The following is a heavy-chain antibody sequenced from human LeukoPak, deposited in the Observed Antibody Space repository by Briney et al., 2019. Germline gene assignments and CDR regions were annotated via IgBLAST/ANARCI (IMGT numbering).Heavy chain of an antibody. Sequence: GGSLRLSCAASGFTFSIYWMSWVRQAPGKGLEWVANMKQDGSEKYYVDSVKGRFTISRDNAKNSLYLQMSSLRAEDTAVYYCAKDMVQVPRGSGIHDYWGQGTLVTVSS. D-gene: IGHD3-10*01. CDR3: AKDMVQVPRGSGIHDY. V-gene: IGHV3-7*01. J-gene: IGHJ4*02. CDR1: GFTFSIYW. CDR2: MKQDGSEK.